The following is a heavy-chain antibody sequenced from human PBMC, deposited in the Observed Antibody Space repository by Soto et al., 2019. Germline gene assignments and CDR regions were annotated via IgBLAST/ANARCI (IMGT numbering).Heavy chain of an antibody. Sequence: QLQLQESGPGLVKPSETLSLTCTVSGGSISSSSYYWGWIRQPPGKGLEWIGSIYYSGSTYYNPSLKSRVTISVDTSKNQFSLKLSSVTAADTAVYYCARRIRYCCSTSCYYWFDPWGQGTLVTVSS. D-gene: IGHD2-2*01. CDR2: IYYSGST. V-gene: IGHV4-39*01. CDR3: ARRIRYCCSTSCYYWFDP. CDR1: GGSISSSSYY. J-gene: IGHJ5*02.